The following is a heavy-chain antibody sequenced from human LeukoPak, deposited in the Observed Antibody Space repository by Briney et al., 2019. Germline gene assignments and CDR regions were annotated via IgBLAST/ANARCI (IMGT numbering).Heavy chain of an antibody. CDR3: SRENGAFSPFGY. CDR2: ISLTGLT. CDR1: GGSISNTNW. D-gene: IGHD2-8*01. V-gene: IGHV4-4*02. Sequence: SETLSLTCGVSGGSISNTNWWSWVRQPPGQGLEWIGEISLTGLTHYNPSLESRATVSLDKSKNQLSLNLTSVTAADTAVYYCSRENGAFSPFGYWGQGTLVTVLS. J-gene: IGHJ4*02.